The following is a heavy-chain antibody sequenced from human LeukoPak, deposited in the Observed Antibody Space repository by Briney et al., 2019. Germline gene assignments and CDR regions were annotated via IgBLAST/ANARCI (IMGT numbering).Heavy chain of an antibody. CDR1: RGSTSNNY. Sequence: SETLSLTCTVSRGSTSNNYWSWIRQPPGKGLEWIGYIYYSGSTNYNPSLKSRVTISVDTSKNQFSLKLSSVTAADTAVYYCARAGYSSSWWSYYYYGMDVWGQGTTVTVSS. CDR3: ARAGYSSSWWSYYYYGMDV. CDR2: IYYSGST. D-gene: IGHD6-13*01. J-gene: IGHJ6*02. V-gene: IGHV4-59*01.